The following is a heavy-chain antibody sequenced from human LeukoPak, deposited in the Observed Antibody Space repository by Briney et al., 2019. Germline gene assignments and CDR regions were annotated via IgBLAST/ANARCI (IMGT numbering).Heavy chain of an antibody. Sequence: PGGSLRLSCSASGFTFSRHAVNWVRQAPGKGLEWVTLISHDGATTYSADSVKGRFIISRDNSKNTVSLQMNTLRSEDTAVYYCARDITSDHHYLDVWGKGTAVTVSS. CDR1: GFTFSRHA. CDR3: ARDITSDHHYLDV. D-gene: IGHD2-2*01. V-gene: IGHV3-30-3*01. J-gene: IGHJ6*03. CDR2: ISHDGATT.